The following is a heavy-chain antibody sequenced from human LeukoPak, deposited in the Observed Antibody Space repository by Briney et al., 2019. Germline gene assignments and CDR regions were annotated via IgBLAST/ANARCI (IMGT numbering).Heavy chain of an antibody. CDR2: IDSHGSST. CDR1: GFTFSNHW. J-gene: IGHJ3*02. D-gene: IGHD3-16*01. CDR3: AKDSSATGGAFDI. Sequence: PGGSLRLSCAASGFTFSNHWMHWVRQAPGKGLVWVSHIDSHGSSTTYGDPAKGRFTISRDNAKNSLYLQMNSLRAEDMALYYCAKDSSATGGAFDIWGQGTMVTVSS. V-gene: IGHV3-74*03.